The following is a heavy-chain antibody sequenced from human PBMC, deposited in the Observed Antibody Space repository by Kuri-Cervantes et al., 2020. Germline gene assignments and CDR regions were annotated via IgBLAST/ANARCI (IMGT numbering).Heavy chain of an antibody. D-gene: IGHD6-19*01. V-gene: IGHV4-39*07. Sequence: SETLSLTCTVPGGSISSSSYYWGWIRQPPGKGLEWIGSIYYSGSTYYNPSLKSRVTISVDTSKNQFSLKLSSVTAADTAVYYCARDISSGWYGWFDPWGQGTLVTVSS. J-gene: IGHJ5*02. CDR2: IYYSGST. CDR1: GGSISSSSYY. CDR3: ARDISSGWYGWFDP.